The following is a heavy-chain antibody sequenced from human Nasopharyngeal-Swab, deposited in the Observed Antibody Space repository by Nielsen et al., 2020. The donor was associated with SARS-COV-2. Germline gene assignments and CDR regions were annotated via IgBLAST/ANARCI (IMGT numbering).Heavy chain of an antibody. CDR1: GFTVSGYC. Sequence: GESLKISCAASGFTVSGYCMTWVRQAPGKGLEWVSAISGSGGSTYYADSVKGRFTISRDNSKNTLYLQMNSLRAEDTAVYYCAKDLAVASPWGYWGQGTLVTVSS. D-gene: IGHD6-19*01. CDR2: ISGSGGST. CDR3: AKDLAVASPWGY. V-gene: IGHV3-23*01. J-gene: IGHJ4*02.